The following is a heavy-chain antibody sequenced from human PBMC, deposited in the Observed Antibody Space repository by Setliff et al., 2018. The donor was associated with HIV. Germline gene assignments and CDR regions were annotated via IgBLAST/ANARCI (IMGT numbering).Heavy chain of an antibody. CDR3: ARDGGSGYDPSNYYYYGMDV. CDR1: GGSISSHY. CDR2: IYYSGST. D-gene: IGHD5-12*01. J-gene: IGHJ6*02. V-gene: IGHV4-59*11. Sequence: SETLSLTCTVSGGSISSHYWSWIRQPPGKGLEWIGSIYYSGSTNYNPSLKSRVTISVDTSKNQFSLRLSSVTAADTAVYYCARDGGSGYDPSNYYYYGMDVWGQGTTVTVSS.